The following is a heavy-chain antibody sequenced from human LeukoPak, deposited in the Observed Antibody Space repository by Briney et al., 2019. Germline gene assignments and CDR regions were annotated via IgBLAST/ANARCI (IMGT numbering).Heavy chain of an antibody. D-gene: IGHD3-3*01. V-gene: IGHV3-23*01. Sequence: GGSLRLSCAASGFTFSSYAMSWVRQAPGKGLEWVSAISGSGGSTYYADSVKGRFTISRDNSKNTLYLQMNSLRAEDTAVYYCARVMSGCYVVLDIWGQGTMVTVSS. J-gene: IGHJ3*02. CDR1: GFTFSSYA. CDR2: ISGSGGST. CDR3: ARVMSGCYVVLDI.